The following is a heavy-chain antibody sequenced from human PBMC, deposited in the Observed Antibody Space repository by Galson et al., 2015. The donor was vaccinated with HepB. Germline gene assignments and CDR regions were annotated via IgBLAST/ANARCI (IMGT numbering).Heavy chain of an antibody. CDR2: MNPNSGNT. CDR3: ARGPYDFWSGYLHYGMDV. D-gene: IGHD3-3*01. CDR1: GYTFTSYD. V-gene: IGHV1-8*01. Sequence: SVKVSCKASGYTFTSYDINWVRQATGQGLEWMGWMNPNSGNTGYAQKFQGRVTMTRNTSISTAYMELSSLRSEDTAVYYCARGPYDFWSGYLHYGMDVWGQGTTVTVSS. J-gene: IGHJ6*02.